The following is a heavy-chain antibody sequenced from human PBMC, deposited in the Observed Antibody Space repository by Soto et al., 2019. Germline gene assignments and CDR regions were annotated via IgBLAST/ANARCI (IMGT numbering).Heavy chain of an antibody. Sequence: GGSMRLSCAASGLTFSSYGMHWVRQAPGKGLEWVAVISYDGSNKYYADSVKGRFTISRDNSKNTLYLQMNSLRAEDTAVYYCAKAGRSTNGYRPGYSGYDGHQAFDYWGQGTLVTVSS. CDR1: GLTFSSYG. CDR2: ISYDGSNK. D-gene: IGHD5-12*01. CDR3: AKAGRSTNGYRPGYSGYDGHQAFDY. V-gene: IGHV3-30*18. J-gene: IGHJ4*02.